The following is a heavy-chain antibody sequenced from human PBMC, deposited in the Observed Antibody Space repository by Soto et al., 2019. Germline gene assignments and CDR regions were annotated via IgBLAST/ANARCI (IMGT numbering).Heavy chain of an antibody. CDR2: INPSGGST. CDR3: ARPPYPGCINAVCYPLDY. J-gene: IGHJ4*02. CDR1: GYTLTSYY. V-gene: IGHV1-46*01. D-gene: IGHD2-8*01. Sequence: QVQLVQSGAEVKKPGASVKISCKASGYTLTSYYMHWVRQAPGQGLEWMGIINPSGGSTNYVQKLQGRAAMTRDTSTSTVYMERNSLRSEDTAVYYCARPPYPGCINAVCYPLDYWGQGTLVTVSS.